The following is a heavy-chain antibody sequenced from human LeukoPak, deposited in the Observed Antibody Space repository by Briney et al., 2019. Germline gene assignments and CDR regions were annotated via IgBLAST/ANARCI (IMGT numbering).Heavy chain of an antibody. CDR1: GGSISSGSYY. D-gene: IGHD5-12*01. CDR2: IYTSGST. V-gene: IGHV4-61*02. CDR3: ARFKVDVVNFHYYVDV. Sequence: SETLSLTCTVSGGSISSGSYYWSWIRQPAGKGLEWIGRIYTSGSTNYNPSLKSRVTISVDTSKNQFSLKLSSVTAADTAVYYCARFKVDVVNFHYYVDVWGKGTTIAVSS. J-gene: IGHJ6*03.